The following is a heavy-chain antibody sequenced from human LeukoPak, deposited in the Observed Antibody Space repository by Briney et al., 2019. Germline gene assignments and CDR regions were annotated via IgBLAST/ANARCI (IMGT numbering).Heavy chain of an antibody. CDR3: ARPHMRTYSTPNDAFDI. J-gene: IGHJ3*02. V-gene: IGHV4-59*01. CDR1: RDSISNYY. Sequence: SETLSLTCNVSRDSISNYYWSWIRQSPGKGLEWIGYIYYTGNTNYNPSLKSRVTMSVDTSKNKFSLTLASVTAEDTAVYYCARPHMRTYSTPNDAFDIWGQGTMVTVSS. D-gene: IGHD2-15*01. CDR2: IYYTGNT.